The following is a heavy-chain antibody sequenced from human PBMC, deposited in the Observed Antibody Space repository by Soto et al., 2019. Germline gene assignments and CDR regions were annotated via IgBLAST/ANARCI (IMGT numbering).Heavy chain of an antibody. V-gene: IGHV1-24*01. Sequence: ASVQVSCKVSGYTLTELSMHWVRQAPGKGLEWMGGFDPEDGETIYAQKFQGRVTMTEDTSTDTAYMELSSLRSEDTAVYYCATDRGSSGWYSVFAFDIWGQGTMVTVSS. CDR1: GYTLTELS. CDR2: FDPEDGET. D-gene: IGHD6-19*01. J-gene: IGHJ3*02. CDR3: ATDRGSSGWYSVFAFDI.